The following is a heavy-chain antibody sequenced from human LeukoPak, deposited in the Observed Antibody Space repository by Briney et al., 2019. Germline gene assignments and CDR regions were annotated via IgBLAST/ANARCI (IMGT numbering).Heavy chain of an antibody. V-gene: IGHV3-7*03. Sequence: GGALRLSCAVSGFTFSGFWMSWSRQAPGKGLEWVASINSDGSEGYYADVVKGRFTISRDNAKNSLYLQINSLRAEDTAVYYCARSSYSSSSSVWGQGTMVTVSS. D-gene: IGHD6-6*01. J-gene: IGHJ3*01. CDR1: GFTFSGFW. CDR2: INSDGSEG. CDR3: ARSSYSSSSSV.